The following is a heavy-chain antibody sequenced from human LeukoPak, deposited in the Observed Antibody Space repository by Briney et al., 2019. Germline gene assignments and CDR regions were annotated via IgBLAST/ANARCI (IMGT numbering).Heavy chain of an antibody. J-gene: IGHJ4*02. CDR3: ARGLVVIYYYFDS. CDR1: GFTFSSYS. CDR2: ISSSSSTI. V-gene: IGHV3-48*01. D-gene: IGHD3-22*01. Sequence: PGGSLRLSWAASGFTFSSYSMNWVRQAPGKGLEWVSYISSSSSTIYYADSVKGRFTVSRDNSNNTLYLQMNSLRAEDSAIYYCARGLVVIYYYFDSWGQGTLVTVSS.